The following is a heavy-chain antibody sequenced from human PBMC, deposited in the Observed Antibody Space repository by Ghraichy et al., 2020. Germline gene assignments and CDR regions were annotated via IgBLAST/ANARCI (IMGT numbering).Heavy chain of an antibody. CDR3: ARGSDYGEDYFDY. D-gene: IGHD4-17*01. CDR1: GDSISYYY. J-gene: IGHJ4*02. CDR2: IYYSGST. Sequence: SHTLSLTCTVSGDSISYYYWSWIRQPPGKGLEWVGYIYYSGSTSYNPSLKSRVTISVDTSKTQFSLKLTSVTAADTAVYYCARGSDYGEDYFDYWGQGTLVTVSS. V-gene: IGHV4-59*07.